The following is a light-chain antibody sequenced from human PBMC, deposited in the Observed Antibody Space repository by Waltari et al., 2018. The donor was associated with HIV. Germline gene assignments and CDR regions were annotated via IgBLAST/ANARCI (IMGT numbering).Light chain of an antibody. J-gene: IGLJ2*01. CDR2: SNN. CDR3: AAWDGSLNGVL. Sequence: QSVLTQPPSASGTPGQRVTISCSGSSSNIGTSTVNWYRQHPGTAPKLLIYSNNQRPSGVPDRFSGSKSGTSASLAISGLQSEDEADYYCAAWDGSLNGVLFGGGTKLTVL. CDR1: SSNIGTST. V-gene: IGLV1-44*01.